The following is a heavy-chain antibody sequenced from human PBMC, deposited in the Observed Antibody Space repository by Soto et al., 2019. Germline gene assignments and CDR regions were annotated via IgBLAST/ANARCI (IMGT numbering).Heavy chain of an antibody. CDR3: AKDRGMFRYCSSTSCHRDAFAI. V-gene: IGHV3-23*01. CDR2: ISGSGGST. J-gene: IGHJ3*02. CDR1: GFTFSSYA. Sequence: GGALRLSWAASGFTFSSYAMSWVRQAPGKGLEWVSAISGSGGSTYYADSVKGRFTISRDNSKNTLYLQMNSLRAEDTAVYYCAKDRGMFRYCSSTSCHRDAFAIWGQGTIVPVSS. D-gene: IGHD2-2*01.